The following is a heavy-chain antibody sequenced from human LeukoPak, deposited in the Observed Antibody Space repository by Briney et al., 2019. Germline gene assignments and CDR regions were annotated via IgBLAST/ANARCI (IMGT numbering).Heavy chain of an antibody. D-gene: IGHD3-22*01. Sequence: GGSLRLSCAASGFTFTSYSMNWVRQAPGKGLEWVSYISSSSSTIYYADSVKGRFTISRDNAKNSLYLQMNSLRDEDTAVYYCARSFGYYYDSSGQFDYWGQGTLVTVSS. CDR3: ARSFGYYYDSSGQFDY. CDR2: ISSSSSTI. J-gene: IGHJ4*02. CDR1: GFTFTSYS. V-gene: IGHV3-48*02.